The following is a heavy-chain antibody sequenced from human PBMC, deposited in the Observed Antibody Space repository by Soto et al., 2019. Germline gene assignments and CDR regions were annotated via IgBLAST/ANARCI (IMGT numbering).Heavy chain of an antibody. CDR1: GFTFSSYS. J-gene: IGHJ4*02. Sequence: GGSLRLSCAASGFTFSSYSMNWVRQAPGKGLEWVSSISGSGNYTHYADFLRARFTISRDNAKTSLYLQMNSLRAEDTAVYYCAREGINNYNEYYFDSWGQGTVVTVSS. CDR2: ISGSGNYT. CDR3: AREGINNYNEYYFDS. V-gene: IGHV3-21*01. D-gene: IGHD4-4*01.